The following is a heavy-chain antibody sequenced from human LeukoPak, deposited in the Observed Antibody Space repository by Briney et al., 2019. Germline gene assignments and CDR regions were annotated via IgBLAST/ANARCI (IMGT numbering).Heavy chain of an antibody. CDR2: INPNSGGT. CDR3: ARITGEGLLDFDY. V-gene: IGHV1-2*02. Sequence: GASVKVSCKASGYTFTGYYMHWVRQAPGQGLEWMGWINPNSGGTNYAQKFQGRVTMTRDTSTSTVYMELSSLRSEDTAVYYCARITGEGLLDFDYWGQGTLVTVSS. CDR1: GYTFTGYY. D-gene: IGHD3-10*01. J-gene: IGHJ4*02.